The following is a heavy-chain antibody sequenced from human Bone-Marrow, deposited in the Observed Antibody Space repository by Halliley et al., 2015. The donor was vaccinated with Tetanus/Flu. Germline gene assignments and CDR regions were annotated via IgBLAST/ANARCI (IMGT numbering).Heavy chain of an antibody. CDR1: GFTFSDNY. J-gene: IGHJ4*02. V-gene: IGHV3-11*01. CDR2: ISSDGSAK. CDR3: ARDYGWEHHY. D-gene: IGHD6-19*01. Sequence: SLRLSCAASGFTFSDNYMSWIRQVPGKGLEWISYISSDGSAKDCADSVRGRFAISWDNAKNSLNLQMNSLRADDTAVYYCARDYGWEHHYWGQGTLVTVSS.